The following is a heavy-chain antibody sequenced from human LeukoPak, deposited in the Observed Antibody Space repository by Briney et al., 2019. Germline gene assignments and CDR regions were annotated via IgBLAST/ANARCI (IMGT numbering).Heavy chain of an antibody. CDR1: GGSISSGSYY. CDR3: ASQYSSSWYYFDY. V-gene: IGHV4-61*02. Sequence: SETLSLTCTVSGGSISSGSYYWSWIRQPAGKGLEWIGRIYTSGSTNYNPSLESRVTISLDTSKNQFSLKLSSVTAADTAVYYCASQYSSSWYYFDYWGQGTLVTVSS. J-gene: IGHJ4*02. D-gene: IGHD6-13*01. CDR2: IYTSGST.